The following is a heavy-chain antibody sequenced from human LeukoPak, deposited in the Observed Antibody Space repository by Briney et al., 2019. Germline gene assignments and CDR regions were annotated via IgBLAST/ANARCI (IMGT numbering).Heavy chain of an antibody. Sequence: SQTLSLTCAISGDSVSSKSVAWNWIRQSPSRGLEWLGRTYYRSKWYTDYAISVKSRITIDPDTSKNQFSLQLNSVTAEDTAVYCCARTMGPGVRDWFDPWGQGTLVTVSS. CDR3: ARTMGPGVRDWFDP. J-gene: IGHJ5*02. V-gene: IGHV6-1*01. D-gene: IGHD3-10*01. CDR2: TYYRSKWYT. CDR1: GDSVSSKSVA.